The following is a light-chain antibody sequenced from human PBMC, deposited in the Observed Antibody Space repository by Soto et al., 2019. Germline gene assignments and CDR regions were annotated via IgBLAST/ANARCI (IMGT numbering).Light chain of an antibody. CDR2: LNSDGSH. CDR3: QTWGTGIVV. V-gene: IGLV4-69*01. Sequence: QAVVTQSPSASASLGASVKLTCTVSSGHSNYAIAWYQQQPEKGPRCLMKLNSDGSHSKGDEMPDRFSGSSSGAERYLTISSLQFEDEADYYCQTWGTGIVVFGGGTKLTVL. J-gene: IGLJ2*01. CDR1: SGHSNYA.